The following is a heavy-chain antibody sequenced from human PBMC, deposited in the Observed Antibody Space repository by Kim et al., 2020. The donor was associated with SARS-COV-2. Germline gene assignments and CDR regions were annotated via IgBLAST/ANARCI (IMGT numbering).Heavy chain of an antibody. Sequence: GGSLRLSCAASGFTFSNYGMTWVRQAPGKGLEWVSSFTRDGITYYADSAKGRCITSRDNTKNKLYLQKNSLRAEDTAAYYCCDYHGAGSHYTYWGQGSL. J-gene: IGHJ4*02. CDR2: FTRDGIT. V-gene: IGHV3-23*01. D-gene: IGHD3-10*01. CDR1: GFTFSNYG. CDR3: CDYHGAGSHYTY.